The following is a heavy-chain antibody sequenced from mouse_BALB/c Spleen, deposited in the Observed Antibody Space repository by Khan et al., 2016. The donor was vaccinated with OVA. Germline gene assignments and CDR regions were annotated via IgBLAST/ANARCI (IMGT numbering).Heavy chain of an antibody. CDR2: TNPTNGRT. CDR3: ARIKKIVATYFDY. CDR1: GYTFTSYW. V-gene: IGHV1S81*02. D-gene: IGHD1-1*01. Sequence: QVQLQQPGAELVKAGASVKMSCKASGYTFTSYWMHWVKQRLGQGLEWFAETNPTNGRTYYNEKFKSKATLTVDKSSSTAYMLLSGPTFEDSAVDSCARIKKIVATYFDYWGQGTTLTGSS. J-gene: IGHJ2*01.